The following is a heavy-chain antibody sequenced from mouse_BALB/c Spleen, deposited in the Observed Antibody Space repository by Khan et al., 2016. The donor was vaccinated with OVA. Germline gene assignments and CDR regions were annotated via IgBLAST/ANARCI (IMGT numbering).Heavy chain of an antibody. CDR3: ARSPYGNFAY. CDR1: GFTFSTYA. Sequence: EVELVESGGGLVKPGGSLKLSCAASGFTFSTYAMSWVRQTPEKRLEWVATISSDGDYTYFPDNVTGRFTISRDNAKNTLCLQMTSLRSEDTAMYHCARSPYGNFAYWGQGTLVTVSA. CDR2: ISSDGDYT. J-gene: IGHJ3*01. D-gene: IGHD2-1*01. V-gene: IGHV5-9-3*01.